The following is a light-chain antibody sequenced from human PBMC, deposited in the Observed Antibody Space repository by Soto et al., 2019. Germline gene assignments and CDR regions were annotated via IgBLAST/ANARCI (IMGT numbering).Light chain of an antibody. Sequence: EIVMTQSPATLSVSPGERATLSCRASQSISSNFAWYQQKPGQAPRLLMFRTSSRATGFPARFRGSGSGTEFHLTISSLQSEDFGVYYCQQYNNWPRATFGGGTKVEIK. CDR1: QSISSN. J-gene: IGKJ4*01. CDR3: QQYNNWPRAT. CDR2: RTS. V-gene: IGKV3-15*01.